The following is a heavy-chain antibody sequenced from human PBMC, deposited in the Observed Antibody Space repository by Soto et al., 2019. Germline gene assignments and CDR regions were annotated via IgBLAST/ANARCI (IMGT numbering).Heavy chain of an antibody. CDR3: ARGFGAAVHAAHLDY. J-gene: IGHJ4*02. CDR2: IWHDGSKE. V-gene: IGHV3-33*01. Sequence: QVQLVESGGGVVQSGTSLRLSCAASGFTFGTYGMHWVRQAPGKRLEWLAVIWHDGSKENYADSVRGRFTISRDKYKDTVYLQMNSLRGEDTAVYYCARGFGAAVHAAHLDYWGQGTPVTVS. D-gene: IGHD3-10*01. CDR1: GFTFGTYG.